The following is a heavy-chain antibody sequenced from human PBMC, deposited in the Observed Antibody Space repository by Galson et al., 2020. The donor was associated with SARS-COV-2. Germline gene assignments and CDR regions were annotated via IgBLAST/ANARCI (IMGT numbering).Heavy chain of an antibody. J-gene: IGHJ4*02. D-gene: IGHD1-26*01. V-gene: IGHV3-30*04. Sequence: QLGESLKISCTASGFEFANFYIHWVRQTPGKGLEWVGDISSDGNYKHYADSVKGRFTISRDNSKNTVYVQMNSLRVGDTAVYYCARGPASGAFDYWCQGTLVTVSS. CDR1: GFEFANFY. CDR3: ARGPASGAFDY. CDR2: ISSDGNYK.